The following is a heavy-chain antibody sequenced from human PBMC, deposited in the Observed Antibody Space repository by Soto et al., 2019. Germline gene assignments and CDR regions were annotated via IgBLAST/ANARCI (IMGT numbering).Heavy chain of an antibody. Sequence: SETLSLTCTVSGGSISSYYWSWIRQPPGKGLEWIGYIYYSGSTNYNPSLKSRVTTSVDTSKNQFSLKLSSVTAADTAVYYCARDRSSSWRQSPRGEFDYWGQGTLVTVSS. D-gene: IGHD6-13*01. CDR2: IYYSGST. CDR3: ARDRSSSWRQSPRGEFDY. J-gene: IGHJ4*02. V-gene: IGHV4-59*01. CDR1: GGSISSYY.